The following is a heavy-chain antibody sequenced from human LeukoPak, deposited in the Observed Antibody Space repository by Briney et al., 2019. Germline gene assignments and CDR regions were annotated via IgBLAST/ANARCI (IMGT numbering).Heavy chain of an antibody. V-gene: IGHV1-18*01. CDR1: GYTFTSYG. CDR2: ISAYNGNT. CDR3: ARFQSARSDHWYFDL. J-gene: IGHJ2*01. Sequence: ASVKVSCKASGYTFTSYGVSWVRQAPGQGLEWMGWISAYNGNTNYAQKLQGRVTMTTDTSTSTAYMELRSLRSDDTAVYYCARFQSARSDHWYFDLWGRGTLVTVSS.